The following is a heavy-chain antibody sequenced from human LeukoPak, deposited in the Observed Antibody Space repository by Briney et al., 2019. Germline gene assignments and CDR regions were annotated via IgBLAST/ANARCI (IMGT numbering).Heavy chain of an antibody. Sequence: ASVKVSCKASRGTFSSYAISWVRQAPGQGLEWMGGIIPIFGTANYAQKFQGRVTITADKSTSTAYMELSSLRSEDTAVYYCARAREYSSSWGFDYWGQGTLVTVSS. CDR3: ARAREYSSSWGFDY. CDR2: IIPIFGTA. J-gene: IGHJ4*02. V-gene: IGHV1-69*06. D-gene: IGHD6-6*01. CDR1: RGTFSSYA.